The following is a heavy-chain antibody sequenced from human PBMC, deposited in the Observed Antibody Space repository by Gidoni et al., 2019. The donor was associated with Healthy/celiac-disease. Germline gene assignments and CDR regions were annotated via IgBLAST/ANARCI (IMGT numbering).Heavy chain of an antibody. D-gene: IGHD3-9*01. CDR1: GFTFSSYW. Sequence: EVQLVESGGGLVQPGGSLRLSCAASGFTFSSYWMSWVRQAPGKGLEWVANIKQDGSEKYYVDSVKGRFTISRDNAKNSLYLQMNSLRAEDTAVYYCARAGVRYFDWLSRYWGQGTLVTVSS. CDR3: ARAGVRYFDWLSRY. V-gene: IGHV3-7*01. CDR2: IKQDGSEK. J-gene: IGHJ4*02.